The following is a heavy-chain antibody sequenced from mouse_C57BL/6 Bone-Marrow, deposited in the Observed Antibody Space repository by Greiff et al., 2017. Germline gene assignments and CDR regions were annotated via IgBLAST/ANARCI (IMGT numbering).Heavy chain of an antibody. J-gene: IGHJ2*01. CDR1: GYTFTDYY. CDR3: ARRYGSRGY. D-gene: IGHD1-1*01. V-gene: IGHV1-19*01. CDR2: INPYNGGT. Sequence: EVKLEESGPVLVKPGASVKMSCKASGYTFTDYYMNWVKQSPGKSLEWIGVINPYNGGTSYNQKFKGKATLTVDKSSSTAYMELTSLTSEYSAVYDCARRYGSRGYWGQGTTLTVSS.